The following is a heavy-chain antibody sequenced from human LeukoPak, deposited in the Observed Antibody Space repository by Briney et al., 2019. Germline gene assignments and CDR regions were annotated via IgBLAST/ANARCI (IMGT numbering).Heavy chain of an antibody. Sequence: GGSLRLSCAASGFTFDDYAMHWVRQAPGKGLEWVSVISWNSGSIGYADSVKGRFTISRDNSNNTLYLQLNNVRTEDTATYFCAKEQYPGYFDFWDQGTLVTVSA. CDR2: ISWNSGSI. CDR3: AKEQYPGYFDF. V-gene: IGHV3-9*01. CDR1: GFTFDDYA. J-gene: IGHJ4*02. D-gene: IGHD1-14*01.